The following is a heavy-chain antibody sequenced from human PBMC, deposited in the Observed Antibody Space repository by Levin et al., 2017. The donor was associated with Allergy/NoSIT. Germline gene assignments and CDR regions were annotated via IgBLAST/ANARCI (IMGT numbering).Heavy chain of an antibody. CDR2: IIPIFGTA. Sequence: SVKVSCKASGGTFSSYAISWVRQAPGQGLEWMGGIIPIFGTANYAQKFQGRVTITADESTSTAYMELSSLRSEDTAVYYCARAPRPGYNWNYNWFDPWGQGTLVTVSS. CDR1: GGTFSSYA. V-gene: IGHV1-69*13. CDR3: ARAPRPGYNWNYNWFDP. D-gene: IGHD1-7*01. J-gene: IGHJ5*02.